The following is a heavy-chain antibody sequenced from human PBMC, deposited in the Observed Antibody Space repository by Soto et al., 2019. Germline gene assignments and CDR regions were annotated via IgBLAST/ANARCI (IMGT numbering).Heavy chain of an antibody. CDR2: ISGSGGST. Sequence: EVQLLESGGGLVQPGGSLRLSCAASGFTFSSYAMSWVRQAPGKGLEWVSAISGSGGSTYYADSVKGRFTISRDNSKNTLYLPMNSLRAEDTAVYDCAKALSPNDYHTADVAGVFPTAYYWGQGTLVTFAS. J-gene: IGHJ4*02. D-gene: IGHD4-17*01. V-gene: IGHV3-23*01. CDR1: GFTFSSYA. CDR3: AKALSPNDYHTADVAGVFPTAYY.